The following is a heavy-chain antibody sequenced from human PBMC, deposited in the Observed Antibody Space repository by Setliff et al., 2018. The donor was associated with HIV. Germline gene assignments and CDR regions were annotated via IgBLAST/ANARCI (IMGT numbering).Heavy chain of an antibody. J-gene: IGHJ6*03. CDR3: ASLDGSESPYIYYYYMDV. V-gene: IGHV4-39*01. Sequence: SETLSLTCTVSGGAISTSRYYWGWIRQPPGKGLEWIGSINYRGNTYYNPSLKSRAAISVDTSKNQISLKLSSGTAADTAVYYCASLDGSESPYIYYYYMDVWGKGTAVTVS. CDR1: GGAISTSRYY. CDR2: INYRGNT. D-gene: IGHD3-10*01.